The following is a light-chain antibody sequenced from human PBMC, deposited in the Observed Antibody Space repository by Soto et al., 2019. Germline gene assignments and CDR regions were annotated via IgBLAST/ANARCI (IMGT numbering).Light chain of an antibody. J-gene: IGKJ5*01. CDR2: LGS. CDR3: MQALQTPLT. Sequence: DRGMTQSPLSLPVTPGEASSISCRSSHSRLHYNGHNFLNWYLQKPGQSPQVLIYLGSNRASGVPDRFSGSGSGTDFTLKISRVEAEDVGVYYCMQALQTPLTFGQGTRLEIK. CDR1: HSRLHYNGHNF. V-gene: IGKV2-28*01.